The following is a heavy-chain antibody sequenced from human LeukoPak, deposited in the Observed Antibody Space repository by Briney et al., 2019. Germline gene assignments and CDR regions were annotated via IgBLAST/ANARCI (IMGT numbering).Heavy chain of an antibody. CDR1: GSISGYY. V-gene: IGHV4-4*09. CDR3: ARQKCTSTSCLTKNAFDI. CDR2: IYTSGST. J-gene: IGHJ3*02. D-gene: IGHD2-2*01. Sequence: SETLSLTCTVSGSISGYYWSWIRQPPGKGLGWIGYIYTSGSTNYNPSLESRVTISVDTSKNQFSLDLSSVTAADTAVYYCARQKCTSTSCLTKNAFDIWGQGTMVTVSS.